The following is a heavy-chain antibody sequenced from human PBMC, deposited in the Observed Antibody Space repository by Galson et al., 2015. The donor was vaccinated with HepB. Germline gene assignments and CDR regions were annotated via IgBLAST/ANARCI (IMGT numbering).Heavy chain of an antibody. CDR2: ISHSGGT. CDR3: AKFTRDVNSSFFWFDP. CDR1: GGSITTNTW. J-gene: IGHJ5*02. D-gene: IGHD5-24*01. V-gene: IGHV4-4*02. Sequence: ETLSLTCTISGGSITTNTWWSWVRQPPGKGLEWIGEISHSGGTNYKSSLRGRVTILIDESKTQFSLKLTSVTAAGTATYYCAKFTRDVNSSFFWFDPWGRGALVIVSS.